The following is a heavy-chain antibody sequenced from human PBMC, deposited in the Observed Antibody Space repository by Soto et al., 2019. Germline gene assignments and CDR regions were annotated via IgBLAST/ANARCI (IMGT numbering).Heavy chain of an antibody. CDR3: ARESALYYGIDV. D-gene: IGHD6-25*01. CDR2: IYSGGST. J-gene: IGHJ6*02. CDR1: GFTVSSNY. Sequence: EVQLVESGGGLVQPGGSLRLSCAASGFTVSSNYMRWVRQAPGKGLEWVSFIYSGGSTHYADSVKGRFIISRDESKNTLYLQMNSLRAEDTAVYYCARESALYYGIDVWGQGTTVTVSS. V-gene: IGHV3-66*01.